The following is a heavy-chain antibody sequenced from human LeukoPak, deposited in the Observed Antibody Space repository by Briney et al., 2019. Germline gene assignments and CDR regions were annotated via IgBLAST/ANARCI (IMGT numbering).Heavy chain of an antibody. Sequence: PSETLSLTCTVPGGSVSSGSYYWSWIRQPPGKGLEWIGYIYYSGSTNYNPSLKSRVTISVDTSKNQFSLKLSSVTAADTAVYYCARDRVGSYYYYGMDVWGQGTTVTVSS. D-gene: IGHD2-15*01. V-gene: IGHV4-61*01. CDR3: ARDRVGSYYYYGMDV. J-gene: IGHJ6*02. CDR2: IYYSGST. CDR1: GGSVSSGSYY.